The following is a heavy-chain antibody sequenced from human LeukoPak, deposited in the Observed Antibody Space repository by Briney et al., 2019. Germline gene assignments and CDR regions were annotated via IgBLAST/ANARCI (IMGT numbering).Heavy chain of an antibody. J-gene: IGHJ3*02. CDR1: GFTFSSYA. CDR3: AKDLPYYDSSGYWSAFDI. CDR2: ISGSGGST. D-gene: IGHD3-22*01. Sequence: PGGSLRLSCAASGFTFSSYAMSWVRQAPGKGLEWVSAISGSGGSTYYADSVKGRFTISRDNSKNTLYLQMNSLRAEDTAVYYCAKDLPYYDSSGYWSAFDIWGQGTKVTVSS. V-gene: IGHV3-23*01.